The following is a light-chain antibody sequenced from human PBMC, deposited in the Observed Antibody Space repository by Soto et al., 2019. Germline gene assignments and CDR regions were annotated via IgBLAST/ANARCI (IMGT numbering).Light chain of an antibody. CDR1: QSVSSN. V-gene: IGKV3-15*01. CDR2: GAS. J-gene: IGKJ4*01. CDR3: QKYNKCPLT. Sequence: EIVMTQSPANLSVSPGERATLSCRARQSVSSNLTWYQQKPGQAPRLLIYGASTRATGLPARFSGSGSGTECTLTISSLPSEYFAVYYCQKYNKCPLTCGGGTKVEIK.